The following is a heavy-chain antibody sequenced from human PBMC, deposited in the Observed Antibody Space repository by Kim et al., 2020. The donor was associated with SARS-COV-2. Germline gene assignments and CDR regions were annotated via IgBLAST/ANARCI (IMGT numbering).Heavy chain of an antibody. V-gene: IGHV3-49*03. J-gene: IGHJ4*02. CDR3: ARERGCLAVGTMYFDY. Sequence: GGSLRLSCTPSGFTLGDFAMSWFRQAPGKGLEWVGVIRSQAYGGTAEYAASVKGRFTISRDDSQEIAYLQMNSLKTVDTAVYYCARERGCLAVGTMYFDYWGQGTLVTVSS. D-gene: IGHD6-13*01. CDR1: GFTLGDFA. CDR2: IRSQAYGGTA.